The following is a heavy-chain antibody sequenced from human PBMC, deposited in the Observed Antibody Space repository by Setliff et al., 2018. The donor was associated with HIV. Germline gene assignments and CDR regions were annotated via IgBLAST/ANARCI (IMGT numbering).Heavy chain of an antibody. V-gene: IGHV4-61*02. CDR3: ARTLRAAAMGYFDY. Sequence: SETLSLTCTVSGDSISSGSYYWSWIRQPAGEGLEWIGRIYTTGTTDYNPSLKTRVSMSIDTSKNQFSLKLTSVTAADTAVYYCARTLRAAAMGYFDYWGQGTLVTVSS. CDR2: IYTTGTT. J-gene: IGHJ4*02. D-gene: IGHD5-18*01. CDR1: GDSISSGSYY.